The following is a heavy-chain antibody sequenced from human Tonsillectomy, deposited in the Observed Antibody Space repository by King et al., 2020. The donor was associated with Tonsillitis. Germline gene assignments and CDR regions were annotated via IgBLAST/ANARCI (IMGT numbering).Heavy chain of an antibody. J-gene: IGHJ4*02. Sequence: QLQESGPGLVKPSETLSLTCTVSGGSISSSSYYWGWIRQPPGKGLEWIGSIYYSGSTYYNPSLKSRVTISVDTSKNQFSLKLSSVTAADTAVYYCAGGLDSREGGDFDYWGQGTLVTVSS. V-gene: IGHV4-39*07. D-gene: IGHD3-22*01. CDR3: AGGLDSREGGDFDY. CDR2: IYYSGST. CDR1: GGSISSSSYY.